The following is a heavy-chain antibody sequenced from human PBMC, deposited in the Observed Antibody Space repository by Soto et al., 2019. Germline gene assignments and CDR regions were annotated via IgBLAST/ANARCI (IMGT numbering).Heavy chain of an antibody. D-gene: IGHD6-13*01. V-gene: IGHV4-59*01. CDR2: IYYSGST. CDR3: ARSAPPRGYSSSFPSFDY. J-gene: IGHJ4*02. Sequence: SETLSLACTVSGGSISSYYWSWIRQPPGKGLEWIGYIYYSGSTNYNPSLKSRVTISVDTSKNQFSLKLSSVTAADTAVYYCARSAPPRGYSSSFPSFDYWGQGTLVTVSS. CDR1: GGSISSYY.